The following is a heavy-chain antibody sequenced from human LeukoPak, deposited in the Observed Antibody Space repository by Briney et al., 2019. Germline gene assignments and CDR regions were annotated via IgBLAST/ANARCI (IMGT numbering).Heavy chain of an antibody. CDR3: ARTMGIHAFVI. V-gene: IGHV1-18*01. D-gene: IGHD3-10*01. CDR1: GYTFTSYG. CDR2: ISGYNAKT. Sequence: GASVKVSCKASGYTFTSYGISWVRQAPGQGLEWRGWISGYNAKTIFAQKFQDRVTLTTDTSASTVYMEVSSLRSDDSAVYYCARTMGIHAFVIWGQGTMVTASS. J-gene: IGHJ3*02.